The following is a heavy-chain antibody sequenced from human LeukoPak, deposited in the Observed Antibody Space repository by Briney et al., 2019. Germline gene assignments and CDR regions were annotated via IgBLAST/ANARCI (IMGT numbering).Heavy chain of an antibody. D-gene: IGHD2-15*01. CDR1: GGSISSSSYY. CDR3: ARDSPCGGSCYTYYYGMDV. V-gene: IGHV4-61*01. J-gene: IGHJ6*04. CDR2: IYYSGST. Sequence: SETLSLTCTVSGGSISSSSYYWSWIRQPPGKGLEWIGYIYYSGSTNYNPSLKSRVTISVDTSKNQFSLKLSSVTAADTAVYYCARDSPCGGSCYTYYYGMDVWGKGTTVTVSS.